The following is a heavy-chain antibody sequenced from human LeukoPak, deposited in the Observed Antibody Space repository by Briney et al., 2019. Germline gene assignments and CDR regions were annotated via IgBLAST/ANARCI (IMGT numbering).Heavy chain of an antibody. J-gene: IGHJ4*02. CDR1: GFTVSSSY. D-gene: IGHD3-22*01. CDR3: ARWLVTSYYFDY. Sequence: GGSLRLSCATSGFTVSSSYLSWVRQAPGKGLEWLAVISYDGSNKYYVDSVKGRFTISRDNAKNSLYLQMNSLRAEDTAVYYCARWLVTSYYFDYWGQGTLVTVSS. CDR2: ISYDGSNK. V-gene: IGHV3-30*03.